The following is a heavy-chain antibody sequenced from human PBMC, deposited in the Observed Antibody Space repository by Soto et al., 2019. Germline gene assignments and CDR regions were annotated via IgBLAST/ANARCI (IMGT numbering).Heavy chain of an antibody. D-gene: IGHD6-13*01. CDR1: GGTFSSYA. Sequence: QVQLVQSGAEVKKPGSSVKVSCKASGGTFSSYAISWVRQAPGQGLEWMGGIIPIFGTANYAQKFQGRVTIXXDXSXXTAYMELSSLRSEDTAVYYCARSRSIAAAGNYFDYWGQGTLVTVSS. CDR2: IIPIFGTA. J-gene: IGHJ4*02. CDR3: ARSRSIAAAGNYFDY. V-gene: IGHV1-69*12.